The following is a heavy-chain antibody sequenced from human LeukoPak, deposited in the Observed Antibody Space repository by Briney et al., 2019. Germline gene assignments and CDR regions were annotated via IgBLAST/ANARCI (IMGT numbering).Heavy chain of an antibody. V-gene: IGHV4-34*01. D-gene: IGHD3-9*01. CDR2: INHSGST. CDR1: GGSFSGYY. Sequence: PSETLSLTCAVYGGSFSGYYWSWIRQPPGKGLGWIGEINHSGSTNYNPSLKSRVTISVDTSKNQFSLKLSSVTAADTAVYYCARGWFRYYDILTGLPVFEYWGQGTLVTVSS. J-gene: IGHJ4*02. CDR3: ARGWFRYYDILTGLPVFEY.